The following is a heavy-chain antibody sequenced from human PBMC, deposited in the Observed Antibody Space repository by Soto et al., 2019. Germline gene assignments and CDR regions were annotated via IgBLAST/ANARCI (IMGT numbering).Heavy chain of an antibody. J-gene: IGHJ6*02. CDR1: GYTFTSYY. Sequence: ASVKVSRKASGYTFTSYYMHWVRQAPGQGLEWMGIINPSGGSTSYAQKFQGRVTMTRDTSTSTVYMELSSLRSEDTAVYYCARSDYGSGSYYNPYYYYYGMDVWGQGTTVTVSS. CDR3: ARSDYGSGSYYNPYYYYYGMDV. D-gene: IGHD3-10*01. CDR2: INPSGGST. V-gene: IGHV1-46*01.